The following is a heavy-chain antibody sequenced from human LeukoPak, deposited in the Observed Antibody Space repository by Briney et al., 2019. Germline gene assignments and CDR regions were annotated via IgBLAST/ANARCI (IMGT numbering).Heavy chain of an antibody. CDR2: INPNSGGT. Sequence: ASVEVSCKASGYTFTGYYMHWVRQAPGQGLEWMGRINPNSGGTNYAQKFQGRVTMTRDTSISTAYMELSRLRSDDTAVYYCARVWQLVSPTPMGYWGQGTLVTVSS. J-gene: IGHJ4*02. V-gene: IGHV1-2*06. D-gene: IGHD6-6*01. CDR1: GYTFTGYY. CDR3: ARVWQLVSPTPMGY.